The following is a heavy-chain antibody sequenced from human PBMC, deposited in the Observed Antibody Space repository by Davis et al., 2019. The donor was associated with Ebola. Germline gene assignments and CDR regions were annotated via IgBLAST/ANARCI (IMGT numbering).Heavy chain of an antibody. D-gene: IGHD2-15*01. CDR3: AAADIVVVVDGTSYPHAFDT. CDR1: AITFSSYA. CDR2: ISGSGGNT. V-gene: IGHV3-23*01. Sequence: GGSLRLSCADSAITFSSYAMTWVRQAPGKGLEWVSAISGSGGNTYYADSMKGRFTISRDNAKNSLFLQMNSLRAEDTAVYYCAAADIVVVVDGTSYPHAFDTWGQGTVVTVSS. J-gene: IGHJ3*02.